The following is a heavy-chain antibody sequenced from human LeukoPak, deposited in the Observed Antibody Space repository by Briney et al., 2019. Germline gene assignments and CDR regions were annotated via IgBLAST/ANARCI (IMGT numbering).Heavy chain of an antibody. D-gene: IGHD3-10*02. CDR3: AELGITMIGGV. CDR2: ISSSDSYI. Sequence: GGSLRLSCAASGFTFSSYNMNWVRQAPGKGLEWVSSISSSDSYIYYADSVKGRFTISRDNAKNSLYLQMNSLRAEDTAVYYCAELGITMIGGVWGKGTTVTISS. CDR1: GFTFSSYN. V-gene: IGHV3-21*01. J-gene: IGHJ6*04.